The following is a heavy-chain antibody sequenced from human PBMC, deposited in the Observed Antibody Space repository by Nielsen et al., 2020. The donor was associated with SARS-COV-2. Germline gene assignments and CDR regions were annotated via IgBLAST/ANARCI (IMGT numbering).Heavy chain of an antibody. CDR2: IYNDGSA. D-gene: IGHD7-27*01. J-gene: IGHJ6*02. Sequence: GESLKLSCAATGFTVSSNYMSWVRQAAGKGLEWVSVIYNDGSASYADSMKGRFTVSRDNSKNTVYLQMNSLRAEDTAVYYCARDNWGRMDVWGQGTTVTVSS. CDR3: ARDNWGRMDV. V-gene: IGHV3-66*01. CDR1: GFTVSSNY.